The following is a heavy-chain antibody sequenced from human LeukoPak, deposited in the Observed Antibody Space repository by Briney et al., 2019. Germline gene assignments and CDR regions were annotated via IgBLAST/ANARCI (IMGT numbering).Heavy chain of an antibody. Sequence: PGGSLRLSCAASGFTFSSYGMHWVRQAPGKGLEWVALIRYDGSNKYYADSVKGRFTISRDNSKNTLYLQMNSLRAEDTAVYYCAKDTTPPKAGFDPWGQGTLVTASS. CDR3: AKDTTPPKAGFDP. J-gene: IGHJ5*02. CDR1: GFTFSSYG. CDR2: IRYDGSNK. D-gene: IGHD1-14*01. V-gene: IGHV3-30*02.